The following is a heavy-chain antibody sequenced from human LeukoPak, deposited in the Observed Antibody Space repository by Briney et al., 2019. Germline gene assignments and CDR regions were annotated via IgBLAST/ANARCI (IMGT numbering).Heavy chain of an antibody. Sequence: SQTLSLTCTVSGGSISSGSYYWSWIRQPAGKGLEWIGRIYTSGSTNYNPSLKSRVTISVDTSKNQFSLKLSSVTAADTAVYYCAREGGYYYPDYWGQGTLVTVSS. D-gene: IGHD3-22*01. CDR1: GGSISSGSYY. CDR2: IYTSGST. V-gene: IGHV4-61*02. J-gene: IGHJ4*02. CDR3: AREGGYYYPDY.